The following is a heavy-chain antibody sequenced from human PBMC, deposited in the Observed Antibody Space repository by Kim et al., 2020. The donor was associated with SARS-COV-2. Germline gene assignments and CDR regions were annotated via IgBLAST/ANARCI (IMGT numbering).Heavy chain of an antibody. CDR2: INHSGST. D-gene: IGHD3-9*01. V-gene: IGHV4-34*01. J-gene: IGHJ5*02. Sequence: SETLSLTCAVYGGSFSGYYWSWIRQPPGKGLEWIGEINHSGSTNYNPSLKSRVTISVDTSKNQFSLKLSSVTAADTAVYYCARGFGSQNRRSGVLTGYMNGWNWFDPWGQGTLVTVSS. CDR3: ARGFGSQNRRSGVLTGYMNGWNWFDP. CDR1: GGSFSGYY.